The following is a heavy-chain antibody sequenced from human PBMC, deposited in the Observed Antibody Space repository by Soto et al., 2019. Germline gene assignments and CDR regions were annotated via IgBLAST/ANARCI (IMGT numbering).Heavy chain of an antibody. D-gene: IGHD4-17*01. CDR1: GDSVSSNSAA. CDR2: TYYRSKWYN. J-gene: IGHJ4*01. CDR3: ASEVYGDSGGMDY. V-gene: IGHV6-1*01. Sequence: QVQLQLSGPGLVKPSQTLSLTCAISGDSVSSNSAAWHWIRQSPSRGPEWLGRTYYRSKWYNDYAVSVKSRISINPDTSRNQFSLQLNSVTPEDTAVYYCASEVYGDSGGMDYWGQGTLVTVSS.